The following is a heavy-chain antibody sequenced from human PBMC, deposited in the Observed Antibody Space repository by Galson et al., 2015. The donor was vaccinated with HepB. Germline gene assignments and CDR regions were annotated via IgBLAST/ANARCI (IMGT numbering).Heavy chain of an antibody. CDR3: ARSWAGRYCGGDGGGLCAFDI. J-gene: IGHJ3*02. Sequence: SVKVSCKASGYTFTSYAMHWVRQAPGQRLEWMGWINAGNGNTKYSQKFQGRVTITRDTSASTAYMELSSLRSEDRAVYYCARSWAGRYCGGDGGGLCAFDIWSQGTMVTVSS. V-gene: IGHV1-3*01. CDR1: GYTFTSYA. CDR2: INAGNGNT. D-gene: IGHD2-21*01.